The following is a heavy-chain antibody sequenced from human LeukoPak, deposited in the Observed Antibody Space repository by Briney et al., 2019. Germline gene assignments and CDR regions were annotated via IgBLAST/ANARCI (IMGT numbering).Heavy chain of an antibody. V-gene: IGHV4-39*07. J-gene: IGHJ4*02. CDR3: ARGYCSGGSCYRPLDY. CDR1: GGSISSSSYY. D-gene: IGHD2-15*01. CDR2: IYYSGST. Sequence: SETLSLTCTVSGGSISSSSYYWGWIRQPPGKGLEWIGSIYYSGSTYYNPSLKSRVTISVDTSKNQFSLKLSSVTAADTAVYYCARGYCSGGSCYRPLDYWGQGTLVTVSS.